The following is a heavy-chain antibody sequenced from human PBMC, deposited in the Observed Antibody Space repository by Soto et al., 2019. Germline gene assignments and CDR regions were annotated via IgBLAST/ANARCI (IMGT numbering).Heavy chain of an antibody. V-gene: IGHV1-18*04. D-gene: IGHD2-2*02. J-gene: IGHJ6*02. CDR2: ISAYNGNT. Sequence: ASVKVSCKASGYTFTGYGISWVRQAPGQGLEWMGWISAYNGNTNYAQKLQGRVTMTTDTSTSTAYMELRSLRSDDTAVYYCARDCRSTSCYKSFPPYYYYYGMDVWGQGTTVTVSS. CDR3: ARDCRSTSCYKSFPPYYYYYGMDV. CDR1: GYTFTGYG.